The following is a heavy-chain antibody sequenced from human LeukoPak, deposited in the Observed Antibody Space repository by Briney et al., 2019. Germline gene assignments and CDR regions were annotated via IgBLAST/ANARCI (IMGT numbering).Heavy chain of an antibody. Sequence: GGSLRLSCAASGFTFSSYAMSWVRQVPGKGLEWVSVISGSGDNTYYADSVKGRFTISRDNSKNMLYLQMNSLRAEDTAVYYWAKWKNSHSGIDDYWGQGTLVTVSS. J-gene: IGHJ4*02. CDR3: AKWKNSHSGIDDY. V-gene: IGHV3-23*01. CDR1: GFTFSSYA. CDR2: ISGSGDNT. D-gene: IGHD1-1*01.